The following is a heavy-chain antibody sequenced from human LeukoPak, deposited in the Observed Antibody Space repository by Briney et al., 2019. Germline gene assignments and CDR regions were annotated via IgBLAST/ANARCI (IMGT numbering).Heavy chain of an antibody. CDR3: ARVAGVSYNYFDS. D-gene: IGHD1-26*01. J-gene: IGHJ4*02. Sequence: ASVKVSYKASGYTFITYGITWVRQAPGQGLEWMGWITPYNGDTNYAQNLQDRVTMTTDTSTSTAYMELRSLRSDDTAVYFCARVAGVSYNYFDSWGQGTLVTVSS. CDR1: GYTFITYG. CDR2: ITPYNGDT. V-gene: IGHV1-18*01.